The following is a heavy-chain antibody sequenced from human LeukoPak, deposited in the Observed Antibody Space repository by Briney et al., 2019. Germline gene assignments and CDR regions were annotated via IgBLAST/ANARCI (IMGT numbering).Heavy chain of an antibody. D-gene: IGHD4-17*01. V-gene: IGHV1-2*02. J-gene: IGHJ6*02. CDR1: GYTFTGYY. CDR3: ARDRTTVTTGYYGMDV. Sequence: ASVKVSCKASGYTFTGYYMHWVRQAPGQGLEWMGWINPNTGVTNYAQKFQGRVALTRDTSIITAYMELTRLRSDDTAMYYCARDRTTVTTGYYGMDVWGQGTTLTVSS. CDR2: INPNTGVT.